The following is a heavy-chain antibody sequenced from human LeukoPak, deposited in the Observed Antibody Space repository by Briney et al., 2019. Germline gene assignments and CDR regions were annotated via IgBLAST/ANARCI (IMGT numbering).Heavy chain of an antibody. CDR1: GFTFSNYW. CDR2: IKQDGSEK. J-gene: IGHJ4*02. CDR3: ARDKSYGDSEDY. Sequence: QPGGSLRLSCAASGFTFSNYWMSWVRQAPGKGLEWVANIKQDGSEKYFVDSVKGRFTISRDNAKNSLFLQMNSLRVEDTAVYYCARDKSYGDSEDYWGQGTLVTVSS. V-gene: IGHV3-7*05. D-gene: IGHD4-17*01.